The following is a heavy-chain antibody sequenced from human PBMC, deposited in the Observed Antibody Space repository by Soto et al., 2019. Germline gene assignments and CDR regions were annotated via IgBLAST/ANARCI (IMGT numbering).Heavy chain of an antibody. CDR1: GGSISSSSYY. D-gene: IGHD4-17*01. Sequence: SETLSLTCTVSGGSISSSSYYWGWIRQPPGKGLEWIGSIYYSGSTYYNPSLKSRVTISVDTSKNQFSLKLSSVTAADTAVYYCARRSRTTVTDHHKIHYYYYYYMDVWGKGTTVTVSS. CDR3: ARRSRTTVTDHHKIHYYYYYYMDV. V-gene: IGHV4-39*01. J-gene: IGHJ6*03. CDR2: IYYSGST.